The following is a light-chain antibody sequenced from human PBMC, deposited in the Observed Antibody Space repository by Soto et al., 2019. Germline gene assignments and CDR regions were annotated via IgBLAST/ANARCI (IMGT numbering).Light chain of an antibody. CDR2: DVS. J-gene: IGLJ2*01. CDR1: SSDVGGYNY. Sequence: QSVLTQPASVSGSPGQSITISCTGTSSDVGGYNYVSRYQQHPGKAPKLMIYDVSNRPSGVSNRFSGSKSGNTASLTISGLQAEDEADYYCSSYTSSNTLVFGGGTQLTVL. CDR3: SSYTSSNTLV. V-gene: IGLV2-14*01.